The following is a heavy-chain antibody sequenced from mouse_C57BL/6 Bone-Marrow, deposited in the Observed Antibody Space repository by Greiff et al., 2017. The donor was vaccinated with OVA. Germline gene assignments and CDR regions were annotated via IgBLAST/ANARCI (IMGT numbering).Heavy chain of an antibody. J-gene: IGHJ2*02. Sequence: VQLQQSGTVLARPGASVKMSCKTSGYTFTSYWMHWVKQRPGQGLEWIGAIYPGNSDTSYNQKFKGKAKLTAVTSARTAYMELSILTHEDSSVSSCTKGGPTRCFDYWGQGTSLTVSS. V-gene: IGHV1-5*01. CDR1: GYTFTSYW. D-gene: IGHD3-3*01. CDR3: TKGGPTRCFDY. CDR2: IYPGNSDT.